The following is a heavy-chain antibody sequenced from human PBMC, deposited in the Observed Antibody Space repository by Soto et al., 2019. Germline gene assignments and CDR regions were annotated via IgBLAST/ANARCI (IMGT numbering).Heavy chain of an antibody. V-gene: IGHV1-3*01. D-gene: IGHD2-15*01. CDR1: GYTFITYT. Sequence: ASVKVSCKASGYTFITYTMHWVRQAPGQRLEWMGWINAGNGNTKYSQKFQGRVTITRDTSASTAYMELSSLRYEDTAVYYCAREGGGYCSGGSCLNWFDPWG. J-gene: IGHJ5*02. CDR3: AREGGGYCSGGSCLNWFDP. CDR2: INAGNGNT.